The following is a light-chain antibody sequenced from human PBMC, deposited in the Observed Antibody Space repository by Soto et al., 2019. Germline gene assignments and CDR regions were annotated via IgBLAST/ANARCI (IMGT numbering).Light chain of an antibody. CDR3: HQYATSSPT. CDR2: GGS. V-gene: IGKV1-5*01. Sequence: DIQMTQSPSTLSPSVGDRVTITCRASQSISVYLAWYQQRPREAPKLLIYGGSSLESGVPSRFSGSGSGTEFTLTISSLQPTDFATYYCHQYATSSPTFGQGTKLEI. CDR1: QSISVY. J-gene: IGKJ2*01.